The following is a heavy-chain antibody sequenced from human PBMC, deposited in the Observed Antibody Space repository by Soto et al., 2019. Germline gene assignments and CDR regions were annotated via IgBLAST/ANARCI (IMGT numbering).Heavy chain of an antibody. J-gene: IGHJ4*02. D-gene: IGHD2-8*02. CDR3: TSGPYYNAGGLDS. CDR2: SKTKAYGGTI. V-gene: IGHV3-15*07. Sequence: DVQLMESGGGLVQPGGSLRLSCAASGFSFTDAWMNWVRQGPGKGLEWVGRSKTKAYGGTIAYAAPVKGRFIISRDDSKTTLSLQMNSLKPEDTAVYYCTSGPYYNAGGLDSWGQGTLVTVSS. CDR1: GFSFTDAW.